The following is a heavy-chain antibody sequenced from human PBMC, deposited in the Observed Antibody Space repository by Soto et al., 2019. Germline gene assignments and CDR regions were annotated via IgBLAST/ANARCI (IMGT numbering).Heavy chain of an antibody. D-gene: IGHD3-22*01. Sequence: ASVKVSCKASGYTFTGYYMHWVRQAPGQGLEWMGWINPNSGGTNYAQKFQGWVTITRDTSISTAYMELSSLRSEDTAVYYCARPIQYYFDTSAQSAWFDPWGQGTLVTVSS. J-gene: IGHJ5*02. V-gene: IGHV1-2*04. CDR2: INPNSGGT. CDR3: ARPIQYYFDTSAQSAWFDP. CDR1: GYTFTGYY.